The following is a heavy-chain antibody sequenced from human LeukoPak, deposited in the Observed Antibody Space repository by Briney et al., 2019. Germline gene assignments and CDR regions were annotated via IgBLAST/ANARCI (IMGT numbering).Heavy chain of an antibody. V-gene: IGHV4-31*03. J-gene: IGHJ4*02. CDR2: IYYSGST. D-gene: IGHD6-19*01. CDR3: ARAPYSSIYYFDY. CDR1: GGSISSGGYY. Sequence: PSETLSLTCTVSGGSISSGGYYWSWIRQHPGKGLEWIGYIYYSGSTYYNPSLKSRVTISVDTSKNQFSLKVNSVTAADTAVYYCARAPYSSIYYFDYWGQGTLVTVSS.